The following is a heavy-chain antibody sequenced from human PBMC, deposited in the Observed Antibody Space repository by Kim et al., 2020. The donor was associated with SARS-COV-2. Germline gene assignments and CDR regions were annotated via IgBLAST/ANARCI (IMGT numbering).Heavy chain of an antibody. J-gene: IGHJ3*02. Sequence: PSHQSRVSISIDTTKNKFSLKLSTMTAADAAVYYCARHIVGATGDDAFDIWGQGTMVTVSS. D-gene: IGHD1-26*01. CDR3: ARHIVGATGDDAFDI. V-gene: IGHV4-59*08.